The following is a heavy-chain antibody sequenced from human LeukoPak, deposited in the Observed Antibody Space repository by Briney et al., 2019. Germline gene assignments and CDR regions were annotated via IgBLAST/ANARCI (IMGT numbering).Heavy chain of an antibody. CDR1: GGSFSGYY. Sequence: PSETLSLTCAVYGGSFSGYYWSWIRQPPGKGLEWIGEINHSGSTNYNPSLKSRVTISVDTSKNQFSLKLTSVTAADTAVYYCARVEDYYGSGSYPVYYFDYWGQGTLVTVSS. V-gene: IGHV4-34*01. J-gene: IGHJ4*02. D-gene: IGHD3-10*01. CDR2: INHSGST. CDR3: ARVEDYYGSGSYPVYYFDY.